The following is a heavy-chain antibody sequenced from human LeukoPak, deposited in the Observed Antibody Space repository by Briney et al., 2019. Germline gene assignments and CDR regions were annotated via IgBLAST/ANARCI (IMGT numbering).Heavy chain of an antibody. CDR2: TYYRSKWYN. CDR3: AREATMYSSGWSYFDY. V-gene: IGHV6-1*01. CDR1: GDSVSSNSAA. D-gene: IGHD6-19*01. J-gene: IGHJ4*02. Sequence: SQTLSLTCAISGDSVSSNSAAWNWIRQSPSRGLEWLGRTYYRSKWYNEYAVSVKSRITINPDTSKKQFSLQLNSVTPEDTAVYYCAREATMYSSGWSYFDYWGQGTLVTVSS.